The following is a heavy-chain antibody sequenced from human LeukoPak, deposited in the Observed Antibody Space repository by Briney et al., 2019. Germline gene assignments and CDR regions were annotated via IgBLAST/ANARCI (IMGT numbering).Heavy chain of an antibody. CDR2: ISGSGGNT. CDR1: GFTFSSYA. V-gene: IGHV3-23*01. J-gene: IGHJ4*02. Sequence: PGGSLRLSCAASGFTFSSYAMAWVRQAPGQGLEWVSTISGSGGNTYFADSVKGPFTISRDNSKNTLYLQTNSLRAEDTAVYYCAKDSGGSGTYRAFDYWGQGTLVTVSS. D-gene: IGHD3-10*01. CDR3: AKDSGGSGTYRAFDY.